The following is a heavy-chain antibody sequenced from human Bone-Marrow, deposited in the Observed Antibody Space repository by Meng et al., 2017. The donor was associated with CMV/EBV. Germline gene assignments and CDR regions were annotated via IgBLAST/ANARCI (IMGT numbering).Heavy chain of an antibody. Sequence: SETLSLTCTVSGGSISSSSYYWGWIRQPPGKGLEWIGSIYYSGSTYYNPSLKSRVTISVDTSKNQFSLKLSSVTAADTAVYYCARIVGATRSDWFDPWGQGPLVTVSS. V-gene: IGHV4-39*01. D-gene: IGHD1-26*01. CDR2: IYYSGST. J-gene: IGHJ5*02. CDR3: ARIVGATRSDWFDP. CDR1: GGSISSSSYY.